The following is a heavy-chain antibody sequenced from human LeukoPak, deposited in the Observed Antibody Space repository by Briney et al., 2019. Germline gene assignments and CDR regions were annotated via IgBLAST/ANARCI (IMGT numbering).Heavy chain of an antibody. Sequence: GSLRLSCAASGFTFSSYAIHWVRQAPGKGLEWVAVISYDGSNQYYADSVKGRFTISRDNAKNSLYLQMNSLRAEDTAVYYCARDGSYSSSWYFDYWGQGTLVTVSS. CDR1: GFTFSSYA. CDR2: ISYDGSNQ. V-gene: IGHV3-30*04. CDR3: ARDGSYSSSWYFDY. J-gene: IGHJ4*02. D-gene: IGHD6-13*01.